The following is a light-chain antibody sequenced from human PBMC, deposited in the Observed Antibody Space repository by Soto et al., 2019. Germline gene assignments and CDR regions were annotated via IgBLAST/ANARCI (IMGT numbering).Light chain of an antibody. J-gene: IGKJ1*01. CDR1: QGISSY. CDR2: AAS. Sequence: IQLTQSPSSLSASVGDRVTITCRASQGISSYLAWYQQKPGKAPKLLIYAASTLQSGVPSRFSGSGSMTDFTLTISDLQPEDFATYYCQQTYTAPRTFGQGTKVDI. V-gene: IGKV1-39*01. CDR3: QQTYTAPRT.